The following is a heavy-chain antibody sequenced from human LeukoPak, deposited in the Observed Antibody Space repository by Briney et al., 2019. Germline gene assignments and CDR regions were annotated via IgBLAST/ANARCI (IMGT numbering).Heavy chain of an antibody. CDR2: IFAGVGT. V-gene: IGHV3-53*01. Sequence: GGSLRLSCSASGFTVSNNYMTWVRQAPGKGLEWVSIIFAGVGTYYADSVRGRFTISRDNSKNTLYLQMNSLEAEDAAVYYCARGDRGTAQHFDYWGQGTLVTVS. J-gene: IGHJ4*02. CDR1: GFTVSNNY. CDR3: ARGDRGTAQHFDY. D-gene: IGHD1-1*01.